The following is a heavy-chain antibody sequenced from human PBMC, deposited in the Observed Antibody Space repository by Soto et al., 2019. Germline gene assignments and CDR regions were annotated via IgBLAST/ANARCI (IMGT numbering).Heavy chain of an antibody. Sequence: AASVKVSCKASGFTFTSSAVQWVRQARGQRLEWIGWIVVVSGNRNYAQKFQERVTITRDMSTSTAYMELSSLRSEDTAVYYCAAVLGGSYPDYWGQGTLVTVSS. CDR3: AAVLGGSYPDY. CDR2: IVVVSGNR. V-gene: IGHV1-58*01. D-gene: IGHD1-26*01. CDR1: GFTFTSSA. J-gene: IGHJ4*02.